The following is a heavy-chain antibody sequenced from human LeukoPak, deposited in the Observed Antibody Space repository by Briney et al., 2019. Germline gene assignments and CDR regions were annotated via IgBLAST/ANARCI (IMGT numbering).Heavy chain of an antibody. Sequence: ASVKVSCKASGYTFSSYGISWVRQAPGQGLEWMGGIIPIFGTANYAQKFQGRVTITADESTSTAYMELSSLRSEDTAVYYCARDLGYYDSSGYSPPWGQGTLVTVSS. CDR1: GYTFSSYG. CDR3: ARDLGYYDSSGYSPP. V-gene: IGHV1-69*13. D-gene: IGHD3-22*01. CDR2: IIPIFGTA. J-gene: IGHJ5*02.